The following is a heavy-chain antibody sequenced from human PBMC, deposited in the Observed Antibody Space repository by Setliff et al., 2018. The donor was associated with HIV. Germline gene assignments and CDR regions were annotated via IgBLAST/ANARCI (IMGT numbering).Heavy chain of an antibody. V-gene: IGHV4-4*08. CDR1: DASISNYH. D-gene: IGHD6-6*01. Sequence: PSETLSLTCTVSDASISNYHWSWIRQPPGKGLEWIGYIYTSGSTNYNPSLKSRVTISVDTSKNQFSLKLSSVTAADTAVYYCARYSSSSLYYYYYMDVWGKGTTVTVSS. CDR2: IYTSGST. CDR3: ARYSSSSLYYYYYMDV. J-gene: IGHJ6*03.